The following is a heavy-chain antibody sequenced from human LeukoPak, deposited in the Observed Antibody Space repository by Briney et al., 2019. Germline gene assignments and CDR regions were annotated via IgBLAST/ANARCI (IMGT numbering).Heavy chain of an antibody. J-gene: IGHJ3*02. D-gene: IGHD3-3*01. CDR2: IYYSGST. Sequence: SETLSLTCTVSGGSISSSSYYWDWIRQPPGKGLEWIGSIYYSGSTYYNPSLKSRVTISVDTSKNQFFLKLSSVTAADTAVYYCARDCQYYDFWSGYRNDAFDIWGQGTMVTVSS. CDR3: ARDCQYYDFWSGYRNDAFDI. CDR1: GGSISSSSYY. V-gene: IGHV4-39*07.